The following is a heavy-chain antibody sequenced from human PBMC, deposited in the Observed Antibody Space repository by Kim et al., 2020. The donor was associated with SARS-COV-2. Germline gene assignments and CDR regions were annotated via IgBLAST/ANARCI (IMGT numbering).Heavy chain of an antibody. J-gene: IGHJ4*01. Sequence: GGSLRLSCAASGFTFSDYYMTWIRQAPGKGLEWVSYISSSGSYVNYADSVKGRFTISRDNAKHSLYLQMSSLRAEDTALYYRVRAPFGDVAAYYFVLWG. CDR2: ISSSGSYV. D-gene: IGHD2-15*01. V-gene: IGHV3-11*01. CDR3: VRAPFGDVAAYYFVL. CDR1: GFTFSDYY.